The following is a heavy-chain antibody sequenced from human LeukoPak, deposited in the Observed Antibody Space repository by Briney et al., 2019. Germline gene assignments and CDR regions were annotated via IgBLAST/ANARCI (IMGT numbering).Heavy chain of an antibody. CDR2: ISNDGTDT. J-gene: IGHJ3*02. Sequence: PGGSLRLSCAASGFTFNNYGMHWVRQAPGKGLEWVAVISNDGTDTHYADSVEGRFTISRDNAKNSLYLQMNSLRAEDTAVYYCARGATWNEFGDDAFDIWGQGTMVTVSS. CDR1: GFTFNNYG. V-gene: IGHV3-30*03. D-gene: IGHD3-10*01. CDR3: ARGATWNEFGDDAFDI.